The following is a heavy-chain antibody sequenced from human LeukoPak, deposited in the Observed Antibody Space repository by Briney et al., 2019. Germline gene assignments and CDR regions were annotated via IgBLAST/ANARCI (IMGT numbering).Heavy chain of an antibody. J-gene: IGHJ6*03. CDR3: ARDRWYSSSWDYYYYMDV. Sequence: GGSLRLSCAASGFTFSSYAMSWVRQAPGKGLEWVSYISSSGSTIYYADSVKGRFTISRDNAKNSLYLQMNSLRAEDTAVYYCARDRWYSSSWDYYYYMDVWGKGTTVTVSS. V-gene: IGHV3-48*04. D-gene: IGHD6-13*01. CDR2: ISSSGSTI. CDR1: GFTFSSYA.